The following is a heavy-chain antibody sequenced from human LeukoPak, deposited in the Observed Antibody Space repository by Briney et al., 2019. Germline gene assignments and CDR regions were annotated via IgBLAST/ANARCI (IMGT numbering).Heavy chain of an antibody. CDR1: GFTFSSYE. D-gene: IGHD3-10*01. Sequence: GGSLRLSCAASGFTFSSYEMNWVRQAPGKGLEWVSYISSSGSTIYYADSVKGRFTISRDNAKNSLYLQMNSLRAEDTAVYYCARDGNGRWFGELPDALDYWGQGTLVTVSS. CDR2: ISSSGSTI. J-gene: IGHJ4*02. CDR3: ARDGNGRWFGELPDALDY. V-gene: IGHV3-48*03.